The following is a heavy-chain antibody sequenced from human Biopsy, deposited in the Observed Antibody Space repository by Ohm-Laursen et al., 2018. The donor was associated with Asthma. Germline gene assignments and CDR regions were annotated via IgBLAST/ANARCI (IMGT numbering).Heavy chain of an antibody. CDR2: INPNGGAT. J-gene: IGHJ5*02. Sequence: ATVKISCKASAYTFIGYHLHWVRQAPGEGLEWMGRINPNGGATVYAQKFQGRVTMTRDTSISTAYMELSRLTSDDTAVYYCARVQKSPGDRWFDPWGQGTLVTVSS. V-gene: IGHV1-2*06. CDR3: ARVQKSPGDRWFDP. D-gene: IGHD7-27*01. CDR1: AYTFIGYH.